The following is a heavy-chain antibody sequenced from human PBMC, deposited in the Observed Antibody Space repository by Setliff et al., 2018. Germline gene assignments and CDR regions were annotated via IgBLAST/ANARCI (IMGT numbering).Heavy chain of an antibody. CDR2: INHSGNT. Sequence: PSETLSLTCAVYGGSFSGYYWSWIRQSPGKGLEWIGEINHSGNTNYNPSLKRRVTISVDTSKNQFSLKLSSVTAADTAVYYCARIGFGELLPIYYFDYWGQGTLVTVSS. J-gene: IGHJ4*02. V-gene: IGHV4-34*01. D-gene: IGHD3-10*01. CDR3: ARIGFGELLPIYYFDY. CDR1: GGSFSGYY.